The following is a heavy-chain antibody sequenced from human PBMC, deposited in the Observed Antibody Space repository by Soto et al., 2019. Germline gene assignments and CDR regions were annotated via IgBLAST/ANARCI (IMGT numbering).Heavy chain of an antibody. CDR2: ISSSSSYI. CDR1: GFTFSSYS. D-gene: IGHD3-3*01. V-gene: IGHV3-21*01. J-gene: IGHJ6*02. CDR3: AAGGSGYDLYYGMDV. Sequence: KAGGSLRLSCAASGFTFSSYSMNWVRQAPGKGLEWVSSISSSSSYIYYADSVKGRFTISRDNAKNSLYLQMNSLRAEDTAVYYCAAGGSGYDLYYGMDVWGQGTTVTVSS.